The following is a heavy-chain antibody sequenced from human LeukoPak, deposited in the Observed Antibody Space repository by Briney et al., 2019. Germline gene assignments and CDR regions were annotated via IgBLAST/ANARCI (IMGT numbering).Heavy chain of an antibody. CDR3: ASRFD. CDR1: GFTFSSCA. V-gene: IGHV3-30-3*01. J-gene: IGHJ4*02. CDR2: ISYDGSNK. Sequence: GGSLRLSCAASGFTFSSCAMHWVRQAPGKGLEWVGVISYDGSNKYYADSVKGRFTISRDNSKNTLYLQMNSLRAEDTAVYYCASRFDWGQGTLVTVSS.